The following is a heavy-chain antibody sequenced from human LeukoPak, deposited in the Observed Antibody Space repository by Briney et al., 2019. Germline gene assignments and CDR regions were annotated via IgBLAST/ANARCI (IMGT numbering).Heavy chain of an antibody. D-gene: IGHD6-19*01. CDR1: GYSFTSYW. V-gene: IGHV5-51*01. Sequence: GESLKISCKGSGYSFTSYWIGWVRQMPGKGLAWMGIIYPGDSDTSYSPSFQGQVTISADTSISTAYLQWSSLKASDTAMYYCASMYSSGWSYFDYWGQGTLVTVSS. CDR3: ASMYSSGWSYFDY. J-gene: IGHJ4*02. CDR2: IYPGDSDT.